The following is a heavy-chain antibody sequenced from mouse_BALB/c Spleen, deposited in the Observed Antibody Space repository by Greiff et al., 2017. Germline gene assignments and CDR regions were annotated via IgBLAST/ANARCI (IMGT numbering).Heavy chain of an antibody. J-gene: IGHJ4*01. V-gene: IGHV7-3*02. CDR3: ARDKERSGYYAMDY. D-gene: IGHD1-1*01. CDR2: IRNKANGYTT. CDR1: GFTFTDYY. Sequence: EVKLLESGGGLVQPGGSLRLSCATSGFTFTDYYMSWVRQPPGKALEWLGFIRNKANGYTTEYSASVKGRFTISRDNSQSILYLQMNTLRAEDSATYYCARDKERSGYYAMDYWGQGTSVTVSS.